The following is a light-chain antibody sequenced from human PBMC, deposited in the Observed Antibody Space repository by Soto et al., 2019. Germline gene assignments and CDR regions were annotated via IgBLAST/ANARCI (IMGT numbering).Light chain of an antibody. V-gene: IGKV1-33*01. Sequence: DIQMTQSPSSLSASVGDRVTITCHASQNIRTYLNWYQQKPGQAPKLLMDDASNLGIGVPSRFSGSGSGTDFTFTISSLQPEDIATYYCQQYDDLPFTFGPGTKVDIK. J-gene: IGKJ3*01. CDR1: QNIRTY. CDR3: QQYDDLPFT. CDR2: DAS.